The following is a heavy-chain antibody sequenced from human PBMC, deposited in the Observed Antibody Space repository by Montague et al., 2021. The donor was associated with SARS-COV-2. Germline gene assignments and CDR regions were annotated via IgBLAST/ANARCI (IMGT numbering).Heavy chain of an antibody. J-gene: IGHJ6*02. CDR2: IYYSGST. D-gene: IGHD2-2*02. V-gene: IGHV4-39*01. Sequence: SETLSLTCTVSGGSISSSSYYWGWIRQPPGKGLEWIGSIYYSGSTYYNPSLKSRVTISVDTSKNQFSLKLSSVTAADTAVYYCARHYGVVVPAAIYYYYGMDVWGQGTTVTVSS. CDR3: ARHYGVVVPAAIYYYYGMDV. CDR1: GGSISSSSYY.